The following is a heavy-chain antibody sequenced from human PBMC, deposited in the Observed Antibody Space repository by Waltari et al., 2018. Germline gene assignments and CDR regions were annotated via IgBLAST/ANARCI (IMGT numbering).Heavy chain of an antibody. CDR2: INHSGST. Sequence: QVQLQQWGAGLLKPSETLSLTCAVYGGSFSGYYWSWIRQPPGKGLEWIGEINHSGSTNYNPALKSRVTISVDTSKNQFSLKLSSVTAADTAVYYCARGRHNWNSGRQNWFDPWGQGTLVTVSS. D-gene: IGHD1-7*01. CDR3: ARGRHNWNSGRQNWFDP. J-gene: IGHJ5*02. CDR1: GGSFSGYY. V-gene: IGHV4-34*01.